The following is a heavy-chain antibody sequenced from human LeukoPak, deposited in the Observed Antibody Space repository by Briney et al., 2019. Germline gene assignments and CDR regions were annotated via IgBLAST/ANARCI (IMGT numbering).Heavy chain of an antibody. J-gene: IGHJ4*02. CDR2: IIPIFGTA. Sequence: SVKVSCKASGGTFSSYAISWVRQAPGQGLEWMGRIIPIFGTANYAQKFQGRVTITTDESTSTAYMELSSLRSEDTAVYYCARGRYCSGGRCTRLGVSGYWGQGTLVTVSS. CDR3: ARGRYCSGGRCTRLGVSGY. CDR1: GGTFSSYA. V-gene: IGHV1-69*05. D-gene: IGHD2-15*01.